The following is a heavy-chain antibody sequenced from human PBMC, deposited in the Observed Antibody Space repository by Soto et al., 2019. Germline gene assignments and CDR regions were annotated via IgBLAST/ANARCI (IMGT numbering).Heavy chain of an antibody. V-gene: IGHV1-18*01. J-gene: IGHJ4*02. CDR1: GYTFTSYG. CDR2: ISAYNGNT. Sequence: QVQLVQSGAEVKKPGASVKVSCKASGYTFTSYGISWVRQAPGQGLEWMVWISAYNGNTNYSQKLQGRGTMTTDTSTSKAYIELRSLRSDDTAVYYCARRSVAGTPTTYYYGSGSYYFDYWGKGPLVTVSS. CDR3: ARRSVAGTPTTYYYGSGSYYFDY. D-gene: IGHD3-10*01.